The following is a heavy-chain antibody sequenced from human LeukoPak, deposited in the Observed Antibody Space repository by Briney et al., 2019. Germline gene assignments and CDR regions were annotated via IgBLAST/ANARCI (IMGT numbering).Heavy chain of an antibody. CDR1: GYTFTSYY. V-gene: IGHV1-46*01. CDR3: ARVLVVGVSDY. Sequence: ASVKVSCKASGYTFTSYYMRWVRQAPGQGLEWMGIINPSGGSTSYAQKFQGRVTMTRDMSTSTVYMELSSLRSEDTAVYYCARVLVVGVSDYWGQGTLVTVSS. D-gene: IGHD3-16*01. J-gene: IGHJ4*02. CDR2: INPSGGST.